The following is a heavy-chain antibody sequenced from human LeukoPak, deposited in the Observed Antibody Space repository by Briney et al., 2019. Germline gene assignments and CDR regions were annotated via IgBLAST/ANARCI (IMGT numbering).Heavy chain of an antibody. CDR2: ISAYNGNT. D-gene: IGHD3-22*01. V-gene: IGHV1-18*01. Sequence: ASVKVSCKASGYTFTSYGISWVRQAPGQGLEWMGWISAYNGNTNYAQKLQGRVTMTTDTSTSTAYMELRSLRSDDTAVYYCAHSYYYDSSGYQHAFDIWGQGTMVTVSS. CDR1: GYTFTSYG. J-gene: IGHJ3*02. CDR3: AHSYYYDSSGYQHAFDI.